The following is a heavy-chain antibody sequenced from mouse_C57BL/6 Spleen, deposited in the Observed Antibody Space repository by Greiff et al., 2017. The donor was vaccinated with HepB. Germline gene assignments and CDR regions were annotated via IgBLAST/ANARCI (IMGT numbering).Heavy chain of an antibody. J-gene: IGHJ2*01. V-gene: IGHV3-6*01. D-gene: IGHD2-10*01. CDR2: ISYDGSN. CDR3: ARDNGPYYQYYFDD. CDR1: GYSITSGYY. Sequence: EVKVEESGPGLVKPSQSLSLTCSVTGYSITSGYYWNWIRQFPGNKLEWMGYISYDGSNNYNPSLKNRISITRDTSKNQFFLKLSSVTTEDTATYYCARDNGPYYQYYFDDWGQGTTLTVSS.